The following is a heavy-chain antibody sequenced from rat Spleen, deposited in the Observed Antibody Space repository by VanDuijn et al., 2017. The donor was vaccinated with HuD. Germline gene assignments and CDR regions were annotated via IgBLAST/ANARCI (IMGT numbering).Heavy chain of an antibody. J-gene: IGHJ2*01. CDR3: ASGSSLDY. CDR2: ISYDGSST. Sequence: VQVGVSAGGLVQPGRSLKLSCPPSAFTFRNYRLTWVRQAPTKGMEGVATISYDGSSTYYLDSVKGRFTVYRDNAKSTLYLQMDSLRSEDTATYYCASGSSLDYWGQGVMVTVSS. CDR1: AFTFRNYR. D-gene: IGHD5-1*01. V-gene: IGHV5-29*01.